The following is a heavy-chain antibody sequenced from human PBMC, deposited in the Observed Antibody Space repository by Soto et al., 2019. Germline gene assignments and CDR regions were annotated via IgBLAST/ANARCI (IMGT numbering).Heavy chain of an antibody. CDR3: ARVGTPLVTAGWFDP. Sequence: QLQLVQSGAEVKKPGSSVKVSCKASEGPLSTYAVTWVRQAPGQGLEWMGGLIPVLGTTTYAPKFQDRITITADESTNTAYLEVNSLRSEDTAVYYCARVGTPLVTAGWFDPWGQGTLVTVSS. J-gene: IGHJ5*02. CDR1: EGPLSTYA. D-gene: IGHD2-21*02. V-gene: IGHV1-69*01. CDR2: LIPVLGTT.